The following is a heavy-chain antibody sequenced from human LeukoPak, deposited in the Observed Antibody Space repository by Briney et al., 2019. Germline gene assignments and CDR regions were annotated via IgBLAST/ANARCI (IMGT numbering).Heavy chain of an antibody. CDR2: IYTSGST. CDR3: ARERPTVLGYFEWSNHDAFDI. CDR1: GGSISSYY. Sequence: SETLSLTCTVSGGSISSYYWSWIRQPAGKGLEWIGRIYTSGSTNYNPSLKSRVTMSVDTSKNQFSLKLSSVTATDTAVYYCARERPTVLGYFEWSNHDAFDIWGQGTMVTVSS. D-gene: IGHD3-9*01. V-gene: IGHV4-4*07. J-gene: IGHJ3*02.